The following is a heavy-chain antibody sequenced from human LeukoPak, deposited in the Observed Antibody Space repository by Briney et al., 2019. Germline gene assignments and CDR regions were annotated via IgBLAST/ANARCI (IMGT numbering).Heavy chain of an antibody. CDR2: IYHSGST. J-gene: IGHJ5*02. Sequence: SETLSLTCTVSGYSISSGYYWGWIRQPPGKGLEWIGSIYHSGSTYYNPSLKSRVTISVDTSKNQFSLKLSSVTAADTAVYYCARIAVAVGWFDPWGQGTLVTVSS. CDR3: ARIAVAVGWFDP. V-gene: IGHV4-38-2*02. CDR1: GYSISSGYY. D-gene: IGHD6-19*01.